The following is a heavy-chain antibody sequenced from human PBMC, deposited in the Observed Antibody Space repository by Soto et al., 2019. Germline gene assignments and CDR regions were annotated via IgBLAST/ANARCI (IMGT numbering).Heavy chain of an antibody. J-gene: IGHJ5*02. V-gene: IGHV4-4*07. D-gene: IGHD4-17*01. Sequence: PSETLSPTSTVFGAPTGNNYWAGIRNPAGKGLEWIGRIYTSGNTNYNPSIKGRVTMSVDMSKNQFSLKLSSVAAADTAVYYCARDDNGDNGRAFDPWGQGTLVTVSS. CDR1: GAPTGNNY. CDR3: ARDDNGDNGRAFDP. CDR2: IYTSGNT.